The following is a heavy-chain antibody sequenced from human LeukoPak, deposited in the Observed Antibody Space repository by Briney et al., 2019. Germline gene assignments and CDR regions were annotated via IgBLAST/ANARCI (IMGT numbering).Heavy chain of an antibody. Sequence: GGTLRLSCSASGFTFRSYGMTWVRQAPRKGLEWVSAISGSGGSTYYADSVKGRFTISRDNSKNTLYLQMNSLRAEDTAVYYCAKDMKTRITMIVVVTGPHDAFDIWCQGTMVTVSS. CDR2: ISGSGGST. J-gene: IGHJ3*02. V-gene: IGHV3-23*01. CDR3: AKDMKTRITMIVVVTGPHDAFDI. D-gene: IGHD3-22*01. CDR1: GFTFRSYG.